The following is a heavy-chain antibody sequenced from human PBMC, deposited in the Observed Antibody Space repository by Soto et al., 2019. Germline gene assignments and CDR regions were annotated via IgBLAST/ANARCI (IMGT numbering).Heavy chain of an antibody. CDR1: GFSVRSSGVA. J-gene: IGHJ6*02. D-gene: IGHD3-16*01. CDR3: VDGSYSRHHDEYV. V-gene: IGHV2-5*04. Sequence: QITLKESGPAQVRATQTLTLTCAVSGFSVRSSGVAVAGIRQPPGKALEWLALIYWDDDERYSPSLKNRLTITKDTSKNQVVLTMTNMGPVDTGTYDCVDGSYSRHHDEYVGGQGTSVTVSS. CDR2: IYWDDDE.